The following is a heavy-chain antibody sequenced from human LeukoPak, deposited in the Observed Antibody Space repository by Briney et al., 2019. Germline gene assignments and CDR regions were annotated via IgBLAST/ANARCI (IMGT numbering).Heavy chain of an antibody. V-gene: IGHV3-66*04. CDR1: GFIVSDND. CDR3: AKRSVPGRPGY. Sequence: GGSLRLSCAASGFIVSDNDIKWVPQAPGKGLEWVSLIYADGSTHYTDSVKGRFSISRDNSQNTVYLQMNSLRGEDTAVYFCAKRSVPGRPGYWGQGTLVTVSS. J-gene: IGHJ4*02. D-gene: IGHD3-3*01. CDR2: IYADGST.